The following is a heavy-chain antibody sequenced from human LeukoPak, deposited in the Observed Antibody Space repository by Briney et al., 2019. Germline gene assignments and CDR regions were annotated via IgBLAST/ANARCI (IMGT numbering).Heavy chain of an antibody. CDR2: INPSGGST. CDR3: AIPFRGIQLWAVDY. CDR1: GYTLTSYY. Sequence: ASVKVSCKASGYTLTSYYMHWVRQAPGQGLEWMGIINPSGGSTSYAQKFQGRVTMTRDTSTSTVYMELSSPRSEDTAVYYCAIPFRGIQLWAVDYWGQGTLVTVSS. J-gene: IGHJ4*02. D-gene: IGHD5-18*01. V-gene: IGHV1-46*01.